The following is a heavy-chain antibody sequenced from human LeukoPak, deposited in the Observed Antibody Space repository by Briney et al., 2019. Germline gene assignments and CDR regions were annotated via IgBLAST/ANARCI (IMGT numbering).Heavy chain of an antibody. J-gene: IGHJ4*02. D-gene: IGHD3-10*01. V-gene: IGHV3-23*01. Sequence: GGSLRLSCAASGVTFGNYAMNWVRQAPGKGLEWVSTISGSGGSTDYADSVKGRFTISRDNSKNTLYLQMNSLRAEDTAVYYCAKVVQGSGTYFKGYFDYWGQGTLVTVSS. CDR3: AKVVQGSGTYFKGYFDY. CDR1: GVTFGNYA. CDR2: ISGSGGST.